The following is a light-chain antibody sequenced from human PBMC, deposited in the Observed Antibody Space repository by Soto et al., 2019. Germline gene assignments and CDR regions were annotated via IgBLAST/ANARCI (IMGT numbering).Light chain of an antibody. J-gene: IGKJ5*01. CDR2: AAS. Sequence: DIQMTQSPASLSASVEDRVTITCRASQTVRTYLNWYQQKPGKAPKLLIYAASNLQSGVPSRFSGSGSGTDFTLTITSLRPKDFATYWCQQSYNTPVTFGQGTRLEI. CDR3: QQSYNTPVT. CDR1: QTVRTY. V-gene: IGKV1-39*01.